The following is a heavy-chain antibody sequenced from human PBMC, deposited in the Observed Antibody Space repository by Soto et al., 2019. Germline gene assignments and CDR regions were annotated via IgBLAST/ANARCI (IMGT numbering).Heavy chain of an antibody. V-gene: IGHV2-5*01. D-gene: IGHD4-17*01. J-gene: IGHJ1*01. CDR2: IYWNDDK. CDR1: GFSLSTSGVG. Sequence: QITLKESGPTLVKPTQTLTLTCTFSGFSLSTSGVGVGWIRQPPGKALEWLALIYWNDDKRYSPSLKSRLTTPXDXXXNXVVXXXXXXXXXXXXXXXXXXXXXXXXVTTXGITYFQHXXXGXXXTVSX. CDR3: XXXXXXXXVTTXGITYFQH.